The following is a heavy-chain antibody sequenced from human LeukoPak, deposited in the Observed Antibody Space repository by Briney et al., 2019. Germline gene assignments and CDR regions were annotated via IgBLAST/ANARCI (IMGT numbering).Heavy chain of an antibody. CDR1: GYNFVSHW. CDR3: ARGTLNYYDDTTYVLFDS. V-gene: IGHV5-51*01. CDR2: IYPGGSNT. Sequence: GESLKISCKGSGYNFVSHWIAWGRQTPGKGLEWMGIIYPGGSNTRYSPSFQGQVTISADKSITTAYLQWSSLKASDIAIYYCARGTLNYYDDTTYVLFDSWGQGTLVTVSS. D-gene: IGHD3-22*01. J-gene: IGHJ4*02.